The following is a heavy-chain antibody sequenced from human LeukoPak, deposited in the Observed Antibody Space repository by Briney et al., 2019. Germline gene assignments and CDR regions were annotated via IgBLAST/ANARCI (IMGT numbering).Heavy chain of an antibody. CDR2: ISPDGAYI. Sequence: GGSLRLSCAASGFTFTSTVMTWVRQAPGKGLEWVSTISPDGAYIYYADSVKGRFTISRDNSKNTLYLQMNSLRAEDTAVYYCARDSSGFFLFDPWGQGTLVTVSS. J-gene: IGHJ5*02. CDR3: ARDSSGFFLFDP. V-gene: IGHV3-23*01. CDR1: GFTFTSTV. D-gene: IGHD3-22*01.